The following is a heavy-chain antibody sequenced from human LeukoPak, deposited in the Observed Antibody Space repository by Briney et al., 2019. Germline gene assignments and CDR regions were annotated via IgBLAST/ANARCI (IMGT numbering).Heavy chain of an antibody. CDR2: TYYRSKWYY. D-gene: IGHD7-27*01. CDR1: VDSVSSNSAA. V-gene: IGHV6-1*01. J-gene: IGHJ4*02. CDR3: AGSTGDLHN. Sequence: SQTLSLTCVISVDSVSSNSAAWNWIRQSPSRGLEWLGRTYYRSKWYYGYAVSVKSRLTINPDTSKNQFSLQLNSVTPEDTAVYYCAGSTGDLHNWGQGTLVTVSS.